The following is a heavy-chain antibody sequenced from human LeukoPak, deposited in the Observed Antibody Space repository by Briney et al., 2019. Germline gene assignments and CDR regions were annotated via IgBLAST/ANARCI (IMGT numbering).Heavy chain of an antibody. V-gene: IGHV3-21*01. CDR2: ISSSSSYI. CDR1: GFTFSSYS. CDR3: ARANPTIFGVVIPDNYYYYYMDV. J-gene: IGHJ6*03. D-gene: IGHD3-3*01. Sequence: GGSLRLSCAASGFTFSSYSMNWVRQAPGKGLEWVSSISSSSSYIYYADSVKGRFTISRDNAKNSLYLQMNSLRAEDTAVYYCARANPTIFGVVIPDNYYYYYMDVWGKGTTVTVSS.